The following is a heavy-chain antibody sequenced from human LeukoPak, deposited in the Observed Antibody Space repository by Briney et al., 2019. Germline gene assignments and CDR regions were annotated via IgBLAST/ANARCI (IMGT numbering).Heavy chain of an antibody. CDR2: IRQDANEL. Sequence: GGSLRLSGAASGFTFSSHWMSWVRQAPGKGLQWVASIRQDANELHYVDSVRGRFTISRDNAENSLYLQMNSLRAEDTAVYYCARLLGMVTTYDIWGQGTMVTVSS. J-gene: IGHJ3*02. V-gene: IGHV3-7*02. D-gene: IGHD5-24*01. CDR3: ARLLGMVTTYDI. CDR1: GFTFSSHW.